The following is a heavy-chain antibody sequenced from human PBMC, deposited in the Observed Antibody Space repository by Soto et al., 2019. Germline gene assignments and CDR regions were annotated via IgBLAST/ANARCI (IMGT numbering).Heavy chain of an antibody. D-gene: IGHD5-12*01. CDR1: GGSISSGGYY. Sequence: QVQLQESGPGLVKPSQTLSLTCTVSGGSISSGGYYWSWIRQHPGKGLEWIGYIYYSGSTYYNPALTSRVTISVDTSKNQLSLKLSSVTAADTAVYYCARVGIRSGYDIDDYWGQGTLVTVSS. CDR2: IYYSGST. J-gene: IGHJ4*02. V-gene: IGHV4-31*03. CDR3: ARVGIRSGYDIDDY.